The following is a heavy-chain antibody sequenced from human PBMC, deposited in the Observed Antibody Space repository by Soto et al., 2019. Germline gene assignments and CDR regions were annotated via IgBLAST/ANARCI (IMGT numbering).Heavy chain of an antibody. CDR2: VYWDDDK. D-gene: IGHD3-16*01. J-gene: IGHJ4*02. V-gene: IGHV2-5*02. Sequence: QITLNESGPPLVKPTQTLTLTCTFSGFSLSTRDVGVGWIRQPPGEALEWLGVVYWDDDKTYSPSLKSRLTSTKDTSNNQVVLRMTKADPVDTATYYCAHCRGRVASFWGQGTLVTVSS. CDR3: AHCRGRVASF. CDR1: GFSLSTRDVG.